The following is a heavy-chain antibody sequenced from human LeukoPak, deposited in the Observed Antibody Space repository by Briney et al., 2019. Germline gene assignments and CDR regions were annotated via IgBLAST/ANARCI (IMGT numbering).Heavy chain of an antibody. V-gene: IGHV4-34*01. CDR1: GGSFSGYY. J-gene: IGHJ5*02. CDR2: TNHSGST. CDR3: AREPRRYSSSTSSWFDP. D-gene: IGHD6-13*01. Sequence: SETLSLTCAVYGGSFSGYYWSWIRQPPGKGLEWIGETNHSGSTNYNPSLKSRVTISVDTSKNQFSLKLSSVTAADTAVYYCAREPRRYSSSTSSWFDPWGQGTLVTVSS.